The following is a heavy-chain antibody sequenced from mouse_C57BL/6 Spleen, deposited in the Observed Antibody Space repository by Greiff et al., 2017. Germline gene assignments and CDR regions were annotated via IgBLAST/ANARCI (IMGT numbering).Heavy chain of an antibody. D-gene: IGHD1-1*01. CDR1: GYSITSGYY. Sequence: EVKLQESGPGLVKPSQSLSLTCSVTGYSITSGYYWNWIRQFPGNKLEWMGYISYDGSNNYNPSLKNRISLTLDTSKNHFYLKLNSVTTEDTATYYCAREVTTVLDYWGQGTTLTVSS. J-gene: IGHJ2*01. V-gene: IGHV3-6*01. CDR3: AREVTTVLDY. CDR2: ISYDGSN.